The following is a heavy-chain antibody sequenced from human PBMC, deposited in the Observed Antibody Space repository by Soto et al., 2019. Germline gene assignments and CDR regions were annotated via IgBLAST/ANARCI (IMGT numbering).Heavy chain of an antibody. CDR1: GFTFDDYA. Sequence: PGGSLRLSCAASGFTFDDYAMHWVRQAPGKGLEWVSGLSWNSGRAGYADSVKGRFTISRDNAKNSLYLQMNSLRPEDTALYYCAKDLSTSGSLYYFDYWGQGA. D-gene: IGHD1-26*01. CDR2: LSWNSGRA. J-gene: IGHJ4*02. V-gene: IGHV3-9*01. CDR3: AKDLSTSGSLYYFDY.